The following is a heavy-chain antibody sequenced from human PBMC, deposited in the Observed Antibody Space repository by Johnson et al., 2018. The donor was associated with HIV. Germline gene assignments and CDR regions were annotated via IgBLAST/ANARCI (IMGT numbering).Heavy chain of an antibody. CDR2: IRYDGSNK. D-gene: IGHD3-22*01. J-gene: IGHJ3*02. Sequence: QVQLVESGGGVVQPGRSLRLSCAASGFTFSSYAMHWVRQAPGNGLEWVAFIRYDGSNKYYADSVKGRFTISRDNSKNTLYLQMNSLRTEDTAVYYCAKDNYDDPFGSFDIWGPGTMVTVSS. CDR3: AKDNYDDPFGSFDI. V-gene: IGHV3-30*02. CDR1: GFTFSSYA.